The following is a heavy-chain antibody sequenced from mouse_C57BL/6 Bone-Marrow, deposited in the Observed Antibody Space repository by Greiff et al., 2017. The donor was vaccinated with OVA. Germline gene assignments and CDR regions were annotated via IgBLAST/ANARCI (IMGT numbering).Heavy chain of an antibody. D-gene: IGHD2-4*01. J-gene: IGHJ3*01. CDR3: ARREDYGWFAY. Sequence: VQRVESGAELARPGASVKLSCKASGYTFTSYGISWVKQRTGQGLEWIGEIYPRSGNTYYNEKFKGKATLTADKSSSTAYMELRSLTSEDSAVYFCARREDYGWFAYWGQGTLVTVSA. CDR1: GYTFTSYG. CDR2: IYPRSGNT. V-gene: IGHV1-81*01.